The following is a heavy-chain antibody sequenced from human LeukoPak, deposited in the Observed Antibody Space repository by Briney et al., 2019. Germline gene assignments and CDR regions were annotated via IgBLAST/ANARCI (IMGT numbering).Heavy chain of an antibody. CDR3: AKDDVAIVVVPAAAFDY. CDR1: GFTFSSYG. Sequence: RSGRSLRLSCAASGFTFSSYGMHWVRQAPGKGLEWVAVISYDGSNKYYADSVKGRFTISRDNSKNTLYLQMNSLRAEDTAVYYCAKDDVAIVVVPAAAFDYWGQGTLVTVSS. J-gene: IGHJ4*02. D-gene: IGHD2-2*01. CDR2: ISYDGSNK. V-gene: IGHV3-30*18.